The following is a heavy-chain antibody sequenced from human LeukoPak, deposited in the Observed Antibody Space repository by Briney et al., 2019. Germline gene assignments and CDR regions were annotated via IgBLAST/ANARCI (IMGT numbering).Heavy chain of an antibody. CDR3: ARDRGTNWFDP. CDR1: GGTFSSYA. CDR2: IIPIFGTA. Sequence: EASVKVSCKASGGTFSSYAISWVRQAPGQGLEWMGGIIPIFGTANYAQKFQGRVTITADKSTSTAYMELNSLRAEDTAVYYCARDRGTNWFDPWGQGTLVTVSS. V-gene: IGHV1-69*06. J-gene: IGHJ5*02. D-gene: IGHD1-26*01.